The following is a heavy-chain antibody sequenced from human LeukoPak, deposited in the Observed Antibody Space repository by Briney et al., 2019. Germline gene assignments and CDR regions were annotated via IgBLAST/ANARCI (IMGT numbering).Heavy chain of an antibody. CDR3: AKGPYDFWSGYTDY. V-gene: IGHV3-30-3*01. Sequence: PGRSLRLSCAASGFTFSSYAMHWVRQAPGKGLEWVAVISYDGSNKYYADSVKGRFTISRDNSKNTLYLQMNSLRAEDTAVYYCAKGPYDFWSGYTDYWGQGTLVTVSS. CDR2: ISYDGSNK. CDR1: GFTFSSYA. J-gene: IGHJ4*02. D-gene: IGHD3-3*01.